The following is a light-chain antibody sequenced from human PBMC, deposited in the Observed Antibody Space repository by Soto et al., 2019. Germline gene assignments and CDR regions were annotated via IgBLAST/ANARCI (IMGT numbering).Light chain of an antibody. V-gene: IGKV3-20*01. Sequence: EIVLTQSPATLSLSPGERATLSCRASQSVSSSYLAWYQQKPGQAPRLLIYGASSRATGIPDRFSGSGSGTDFTLTISRLEPEDFAVYYCQQYGSSPPKTWTFGQGTKVDIK. CDR2: GAS. CDR3: QQYGSSPPKTWT. J-gene: IGKJ1*01. CDR1: QSVSSSY.